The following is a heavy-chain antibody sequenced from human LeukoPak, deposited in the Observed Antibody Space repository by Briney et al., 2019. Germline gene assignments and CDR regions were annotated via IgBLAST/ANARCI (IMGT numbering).Heavy chain of an antibody. J-gene: IGHJ4*02. Sequence: GGSLRLSCVASGISVSSNYMSWVRQAPGKGLEWVSIIYGTDSTHYADSVKGRFTISRNNSKNTVYVQMNRLRVEDTAVYYCARGHPAFFDYWGQGTLVSVSS. CDR3: ARGHPAFFDY. D-gene: IGHD3-3*02. V-gene: IGHV3-66*01. CDR1: GISVSSNY. CDR2: IYGTDST.